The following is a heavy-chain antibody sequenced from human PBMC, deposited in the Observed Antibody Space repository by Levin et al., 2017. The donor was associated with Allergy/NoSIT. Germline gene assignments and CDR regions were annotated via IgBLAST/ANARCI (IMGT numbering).Heavy chain of an antibody. CDR1: GFTFSSYG. CDR2: IWYDGSNK. V-gene: IGHV3-33*01. Sequence: GGSLRLSCAASGFTFSSYGMHWVRQAPGKGLEWVAVIWYDGSNKYYADSVKGRFTISRDNSKNTLYLQMNSLRAEDTAVYYCARDLRLGTSPYYYYYMDVWGKGTTVTVSS. J-gene: IGHJ6*03. CDR3: ARDLRLGTSPYYYYYMDV. D-gene: IGHD2-2*01.